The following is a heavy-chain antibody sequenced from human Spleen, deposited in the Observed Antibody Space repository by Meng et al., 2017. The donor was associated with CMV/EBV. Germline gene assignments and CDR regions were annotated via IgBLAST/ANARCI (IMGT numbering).Heavy chain of an antibody. D-gene: IGHD6-19*01. V-gene: IGHV1-69*05. J-gene: IGHJ4*02. CDR3: ARNKVAGITYYFDY. CDR2: IIPMLGTA. CDR1: GGTFSSYA. Sequence: KASGGTFSSYAITWVRQAPGQGLEWMGGIIPMLGTANFAQNFQGRVTITTDKSTSTDYMELSSLRSEDTAVYYCARNKVAGITYYFDYWGQGTLVTVSS.